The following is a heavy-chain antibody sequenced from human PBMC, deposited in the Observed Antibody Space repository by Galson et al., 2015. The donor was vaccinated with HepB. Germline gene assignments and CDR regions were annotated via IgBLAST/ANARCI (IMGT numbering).Heavy chain of an antibody. CDR1: GYSFTSYG. V-gene: IGHV1-18*04. J-gene: IGHJ4*02. Sequence: SVKVSCKASGYSFTSYGISWMRQAPGQGLEWMGWVSAYDGETDYERKFEGRVTMTTDTSTSTAYMELRSLRSDDTAVYYCARAVSGYTSTWYDDHWGQGTLVTVSS. D-gene: IGHD6-13*01. CDR2: VSAYDGET. CDR3: ARAVSGYTSTWYDDH.